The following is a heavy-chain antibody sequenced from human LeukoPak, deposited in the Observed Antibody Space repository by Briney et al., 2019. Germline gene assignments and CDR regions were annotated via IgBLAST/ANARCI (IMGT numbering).Heavy chain of an antibody. D-gene: IGHD3-10*01. V-gene: IGHV3-23*01. Sequence: RGSLRLSCAASGFTFSSYAVSWVRQAPGKGLAWVSAISDSGGSTQYADSVKGRFTISRDNSKNTLYLQMNSLRAEDTAVYYCAKEGNYYGSGSYFDFGYWGQGTLVTVSS. CDR1: GFTFSSYA. J-gene: IGHJ4*02. CDR3: AKEGNYYGSGSYFDFGY. CDR2: ISDSGGST.